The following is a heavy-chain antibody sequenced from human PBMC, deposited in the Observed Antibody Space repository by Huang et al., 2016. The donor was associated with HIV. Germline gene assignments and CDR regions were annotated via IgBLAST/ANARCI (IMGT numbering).Heavy chain of an antibody. Sequence: VQLVESGGGVVQPGRSLRLACAASGFRFSTYGVHWVRQAPGKGLDWVAVRSYDGRNKYYAHSVKGRFTISRDTSENKVYLQMNSLRHEDTAVYYCAKDGADEEWDIDYWGQGTLVTVSS. V-gene: IGHV3-30*18. CDR3: AKDGADEEWDIDY. CDR1: GFRFSTYG. CDR2: RSYDGRNK. J-gene: IGHJ4*02. D-gene: IGHD1-26*01.